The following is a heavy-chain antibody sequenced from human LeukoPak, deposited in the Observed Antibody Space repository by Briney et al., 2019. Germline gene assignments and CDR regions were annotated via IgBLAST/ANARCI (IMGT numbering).Heavy chain of an antibody. D-gene: IGHD2-2*01. CDR2: ISAYNGNT. Sequence: ASVKVSCKASGYTFTSYGITWVRQAPGQGLEWMGWISAYNGNTNYAQKLQGRVTMTTDTSTSTAYMELRSLRSDDTAVYYCARDHSDIVVVPAAMGYWGQGTLVTVSS. CDR1: GYTFTSYG. V-gene: IGHV1-18*01. J-gene: IGHJ4*02. CDR3: ARDHSDIVVVPAAMGY.